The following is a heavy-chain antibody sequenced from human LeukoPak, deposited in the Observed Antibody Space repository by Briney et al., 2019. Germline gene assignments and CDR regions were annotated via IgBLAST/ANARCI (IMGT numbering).Heavy chain of an antibody. D-gene: IGHD1-14*01. V-gene: IGHV3-30-3*01. CDR2: ISYDGSNK. CDR3: ARGTTEYDY. J-gene: IGHJ4*02. CDR1: GFTFSSYA. Sequence: GGSLRLSCAASGFTFSSYAMHWVRQAPGKGLEWVAVISYDGSNKYYADSVKGRFTISRDNAKNSLYLQMNSLSAEDTALYHCARGTTEYDYWGQGTLVTVSS.